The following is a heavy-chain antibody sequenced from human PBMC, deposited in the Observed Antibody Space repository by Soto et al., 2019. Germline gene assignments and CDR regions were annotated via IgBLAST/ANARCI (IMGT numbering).Heavy chain of an antibody. J-gene: IGHJ6*02. CDR2: ISGSGGST. Sequence: PGRSLRLSCAASGFTFSSYAMSWVRQDPGKGLEWVSAISGSGGSTYYADSVKGRFTISRDNSKNTLYLQMNSLRAEDTAVYYCAKDLYYGGNSGATPGADVWGQGTSVTLSS. V-gene: IGHV3-23*01. CDR1: GFTFSSYA. CDR3: AKDLYYGGNSGATPGADV. D-gene: IGHD4-17*01.